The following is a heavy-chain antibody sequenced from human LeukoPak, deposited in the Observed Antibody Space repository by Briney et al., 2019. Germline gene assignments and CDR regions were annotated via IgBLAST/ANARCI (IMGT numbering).Heavy chain of an antibody. CDR3: AGVPYYDILTGYYRDRMDV. J-gene: IGHJ6*02. CDR2: INHSGST. Sequence: PSETLSLTCAVYGGSFSGYYWSWIRQPPGKGLEWIGEINHSGSTNYNPSLKSRVTISVDTSKNQFSLKLSSVTAADTAVYYCAGVPYYDILTGYYRDRMDVWGQGTTVTVSS. CDR1: GGSFSGYY. D-gene: IGHD3-9*01. V-gene: IGHV4-34*01.